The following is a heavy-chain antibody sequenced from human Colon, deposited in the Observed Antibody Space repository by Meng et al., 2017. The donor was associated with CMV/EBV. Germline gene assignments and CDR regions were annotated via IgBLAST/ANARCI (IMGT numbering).Heavy chain of an antibody. CDR3: ARGSQSQRLLDY. Sequence: ASVKVSCKTSGYAFVDYYIHWVRQAPGQRLEWMGWMNSNEGHTVYTPHLRGRVSMTRDTSSNTAYMELTSLKSDDTAVYFCARGSQSQRLLDYWGQGTLFTVSS. CDR1: GYAFVDYY. D-gene: IGHD6-25*01. V-gene: IGHV1-2*02. CDR2: MNSNEGHT. J-gene: IGHJ4*02.